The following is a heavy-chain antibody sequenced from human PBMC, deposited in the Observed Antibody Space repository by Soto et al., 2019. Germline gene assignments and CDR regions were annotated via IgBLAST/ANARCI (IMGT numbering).Heavy chain of an antibody. CDR2: IYY. CDR3: ARRREIHSKGNYGMDV. V-gene: IGHV4-31*03. J-gene: IGHJ6*02. CDR1: RGSISSGGYY. Sequence: QVQLQESGPGLVKPSQTLSLTCTVSRGSISSGGYYWSWIRQHPGKGLEWIGYIYYNPSLKSRVTISVDTSKNQFSLKLSSVTAADTAVYYCARRREIHSKGNYGMDVWGQGTTVTVSS. D-gene: IGHD4-4*01.